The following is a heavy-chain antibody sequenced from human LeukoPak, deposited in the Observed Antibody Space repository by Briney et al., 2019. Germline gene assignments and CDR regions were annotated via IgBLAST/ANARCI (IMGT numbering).Heavy chain of an antibody. V-gene: IGHV3-30*18. D-gene: IGHD6-6*01. CDR2: IAYDGSNK. Sequence: PGGSLRLSCAASGFTFSSYGMHWVRQAPGKGLEWVAVIAYDGSNKYYADSVKGRFTISRENSKNTLYLQMNSLRAEDTAVYYCAKDRIAAGLDYWGQRNLVTVSS. CDR3: AKDRIAAGLDY. CDR1: GFTFSSYG. J-gene: IGHJ4*02.